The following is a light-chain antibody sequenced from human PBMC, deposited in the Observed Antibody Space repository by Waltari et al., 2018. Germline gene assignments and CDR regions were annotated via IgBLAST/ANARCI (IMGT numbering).Light chain of an antibody. Sequence: QSVLTQPPSASGTPGQRVIISCSGSSSNIGSNTVNWYQQLPGTAPKVLVYSNNQRPSVVPARFSGSKSATSASLAISGLQSEDEADYYCAAWDDSLNGFVFGTGTRFTVL. CDR1: SSNIGSNT. J-gene: IGLJ1*01. CDR2: SNN. CDR3: AAWDDSLNGFV. V-gene: IGLV1-44*01.